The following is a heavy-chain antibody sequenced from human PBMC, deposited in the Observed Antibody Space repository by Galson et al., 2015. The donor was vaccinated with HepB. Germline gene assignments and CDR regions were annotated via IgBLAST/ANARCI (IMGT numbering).Heavy chain of an antibody. D-gene: IGHD1-26*01. CDR3: ARDDLIVGANPDY. V-gene: IGHV1-18*01. CDR1: GYTFDTYG. J-gene: IGHJ4*02. Sequence: SVKVSCKAVGYTFDTYGISWVRQAPGQGLEWMGWIRVSNGNTTYAPKFQDRVTMTADRGTRTAYMEMTSLTSEDTAVYYCARDDLIVGANPDYWGQGTLVIVSS. CDR2: IRVSNGNT.